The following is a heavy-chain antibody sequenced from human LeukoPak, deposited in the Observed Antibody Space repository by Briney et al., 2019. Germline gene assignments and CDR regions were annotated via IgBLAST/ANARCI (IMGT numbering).Heavy chain of an antibody. CDR3: ARRQTGTMYDV. V-gene: IGHV4-39*07. Sequence: SETLSLTCIVPGGSISSSSYYWAWIRQSPGKGLEWIGTFSSGGSAYYNPSLTSRVSISKDTSDNQFSLRLYSVTAADTAVYYCARRQTGTMYDVWGQGTQVTVSS. CDR2: FSSGGSA. J-gene: IGHJ4*02. D-gene: IGHD1-7*01. CDR1: GGSISSSSYY.